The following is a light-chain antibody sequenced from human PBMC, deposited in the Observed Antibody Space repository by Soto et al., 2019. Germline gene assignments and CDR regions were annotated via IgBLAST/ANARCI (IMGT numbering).Light chain of an antibody. V-gene: IGKV3-11*01. Sequence: ESVLTQSPATLSLFPGERATLSCRASQTLSTYLAWYQQKPGQAPRLLIYDASKRATGVPARFTGSGSGTDFTLTISSLEPEDFAVYYCQQRSTWPTFGQGTKVEIK. CDR2: DAS. CDR1: QTLSTY. CDR3: QQRSTWPT. J-gene: IGKJ1*01.